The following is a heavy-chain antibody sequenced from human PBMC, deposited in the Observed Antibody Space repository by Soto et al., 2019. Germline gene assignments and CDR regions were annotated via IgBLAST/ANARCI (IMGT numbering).Heavy chain of an antibody. J-gene: IGHJ6*02. CDR2: IIPIFGTA. Sequence: SVKVSCKASGGTFSSYAISWVRQAPGQGLEWMGGIIPIFGTANYAQKFQGRVTMTADESTSTAYMELSSLRSEDTAVYYCARGGGYCSGGSCPSIDYYYGMDVWGQGTTVTVSS. CDR3: ARGGGYCSGGSCPSIDYYYGMDV. CDR1: GGTFSSYA. D-gene: IGHD2-15*01. V-gene: IGHV1-69*13.